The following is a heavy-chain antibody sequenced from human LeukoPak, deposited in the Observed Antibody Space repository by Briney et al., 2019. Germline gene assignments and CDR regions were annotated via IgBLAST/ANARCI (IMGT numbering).Heavy chain of an antibody. J-gene: IGHJ5*02. V-gene: IGHV1-2*02. D-gene: IGHD1-7*01. CDR1: GYTFTGYY. CDR2: INPNSGGT. CDR3: ARGISGTGTVNWFDP. Sequence: ASVKVSCTASGYTFTGYYMHWVRQAPGQGLEWMGWINPNSGGTNYAQKFQGRVTMTRDTSISTAYMELSRLRSDDTAVYYCARGISGTGTVNWFDPWGQGTLVTVSS.